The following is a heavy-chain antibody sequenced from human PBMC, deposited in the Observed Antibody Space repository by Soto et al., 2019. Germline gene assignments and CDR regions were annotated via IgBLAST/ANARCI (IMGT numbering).Heavy chain of an antibody. V-gene: IGHV3-9*01. CDR3: AKEGLLSAPPAYYFDY. J-gene: IGHJ4*02. CDR2: ISWNSGSI. Sequence: GGSLRLSCAASGFTFDDYAMHWVRQAPGKGLEWVSGISWNSGSIGYADSVKGRFTISRDNAKNSLYLQMNSLRAEDTALYYCAKEGLLSAPPAYYFDYWGQGTLVTVSS. CDR1: GFTFDDYA. D-gene: IGHD2-15*01.